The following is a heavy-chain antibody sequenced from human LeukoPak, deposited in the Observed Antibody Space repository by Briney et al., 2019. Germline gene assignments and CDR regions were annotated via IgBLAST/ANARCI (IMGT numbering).Heavy chain of an antibody. D-gene: IGHD4-11*01. J-gene: IGHJ4*02. CDR2: TYYRSKWYN. V-gene: IGHV6-1*01. Sequence: SQTLSLTCGISGHNVSSNSAACSWTRQSPSRGLEWLGRTYYRSKWYNDYAVSVKSRITINPATSTNQFSLQMNSVNPEDTAVYYCARASVKGKWNCGESLDYWGQGTLVTVSA. CDR1: GHNVSSNSAA. CDR3: ARASVKGKWNCGESLDY.